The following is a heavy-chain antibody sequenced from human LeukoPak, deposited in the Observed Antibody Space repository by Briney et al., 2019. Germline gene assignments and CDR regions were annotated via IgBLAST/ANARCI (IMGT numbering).Heavy chain of an antibody. CDR2: ISYDGSNK. J-gene: IGHJ5*02. CDR1: XXXXXXXD. D-gene: IGHD4-17*01. V-gene: IGHV3-30-3*01. Sequence: SXXLSCAXXXXXXXXXDMQXXXXXPXXGXXGXAVISYDGSNKYYADSVKCRFTISRDNSKNTLYLQMNSLRAEDTAVYYCARAVTRPYNWFDPWGQGTLVTVSS. CDR3: ARAVTRPYNWFDP.